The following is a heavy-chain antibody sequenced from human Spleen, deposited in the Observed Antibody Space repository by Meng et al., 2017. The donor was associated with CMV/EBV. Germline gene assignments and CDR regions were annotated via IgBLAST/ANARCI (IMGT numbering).Heavy chain of an antibody. V-gene: IGHV3-53*05. CDR1: GFTVSSNY. CDR2: IYSGGST. J-gene: IGHJ3*02. CDR3: AKDPGGSTAMDPTGSAFDI. D-gene: IGHD5-18*01. Sequence: GESLKISCAASGFTVSSNYMSWVRQAPGKGLEWVSVIYSGGSTYYADSVKGRFTISRDNSKNTLYLQMNSLRAEDTAVYYCAKDPGGSTAMDPTGSAFDIWGQGTMVTVSS.